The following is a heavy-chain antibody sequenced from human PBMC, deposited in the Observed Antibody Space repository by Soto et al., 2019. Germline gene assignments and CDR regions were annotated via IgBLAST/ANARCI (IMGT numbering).Heavy chain of an antibody. CDR2: IPYTGSA. J-gene: IGHJ4*02. D-gene: IGHD1-26*01. Sequence: SETLSLTCPVSGGSICSGVYFWSWIRQPPGKGLEWIGFIPYTGSAYYNPSLKSRAAISVDTSKNQFSLKLTSVTAADAAVYYCATMGATAGSYYFEYWGQGALVTVSS. V-gene: IGHV4-30-4*01. CDR3: ATMGATAGSYYFEY. CDR1: GGSICSGVYF.